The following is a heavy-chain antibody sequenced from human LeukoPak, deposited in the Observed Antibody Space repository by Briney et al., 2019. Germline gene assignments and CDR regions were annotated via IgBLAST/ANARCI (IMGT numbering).Heavy chain of an antibody. J-gene: IGHJ4*02. Sequence: SETLSLTCAVYGGSFSGYYWSWIRQPPGKGLEWIGEINHSGSTNYNPSLKSRVTISVDTSKNQFSLKLSSVTAADTAVYYCARGILTNCGGDCYSNPPPDYFDYWGQGTLVTVSS. D-gene: IGHD2-21*02. V-gene: IGHV4-34*01. CDR2: INHSGST. CDR1: GGSFSGYY. CDR3: ARGILTNCGGDCYSNPPPDYFDY.